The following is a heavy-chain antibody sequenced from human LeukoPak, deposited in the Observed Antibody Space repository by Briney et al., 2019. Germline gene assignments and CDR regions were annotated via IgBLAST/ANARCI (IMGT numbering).Heavy chain of an antibody. CDR1: GFTFSSYG. CDR3: ARERYHGSGAPKFDY. V-gene: IGHV3-23*01. J-gene: IGHJ4*02. Sequence: PGGSLRLSCAASGFTFSSYGMSWVRQAPGKGLEWVSAISGSGGSTYYADSVKGRFTISRDNAKNSLYLQLNSLRVEDTAVYYCARERYHGSGAPKFDYWGQGTLVTVSS. CDR2: ISGSGGST. D-gene: IGHD3-10*01.